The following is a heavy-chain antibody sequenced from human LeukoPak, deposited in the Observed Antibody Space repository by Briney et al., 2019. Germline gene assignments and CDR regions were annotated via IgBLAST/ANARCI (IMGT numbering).Heavy chain of an antibody. CDR3: ARVLGWYLGAFDI. V-gene: IGHV1-2*02. J-gene: IGHJ3*02. Sequence: ASVKVSCKASGYTFTGYYMHWARQAPGQGLEWMGWINPNSGGTNYAQKFQGRVTMTRDTSISTAYMELSRLRSDDTAVYYCARVLGWYLGAFDIWGQGTMVTVSS. CDR2: INPNSGGT. CDR1: GYTFTGYY. D-gene: IGHD4-23*01.